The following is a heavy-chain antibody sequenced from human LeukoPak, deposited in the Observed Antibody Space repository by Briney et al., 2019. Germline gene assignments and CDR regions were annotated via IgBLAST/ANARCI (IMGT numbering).Heavy chain of an antibody. Sequence: GASVKVSCKASGGTFSSYAISWVRQAPGQGLEWMGGIIPIFGTANYAQKFQGRVTITADESTSTAYMELSSLRSEDTAVYYCVRAPLRSHWFDPWGQGTLVTVSS. J-gene: IGHJ5*02. CDR1: GGTFSSYA. CDR2: IIPIFGTA. V-gene: IGHV1-69*13. D-gene: IGHD3-3*01. CDR3: VRAPLRSHWFDP.